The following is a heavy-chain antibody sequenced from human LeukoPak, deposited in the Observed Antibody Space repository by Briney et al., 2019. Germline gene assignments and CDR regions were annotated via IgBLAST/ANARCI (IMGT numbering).Heavy chain of an antibody. V-gene: IGHV4-39*01. J-gene: IGHJ5*02. CDR1: GGSISSSSYY. Sequence: SGTLSLTCTVSGGSISSSSYYWGWIRQPPGKGLEWIGNIYYSGSAYYNPSLKSRVTISVDTSKNQFSLKLSSVTAADTAVYYCERQRTRYCSGGSCYYYWHKVWFDPWGQGTLVTVSS. D-gene: IGHD2-15*01. CDR3: ERQRTRYCSGGSCYYYWHKVWFDP. CDR2: IYYSGSA.